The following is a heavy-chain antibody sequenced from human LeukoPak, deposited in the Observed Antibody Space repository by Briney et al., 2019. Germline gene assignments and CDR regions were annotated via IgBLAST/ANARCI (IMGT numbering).Heavy chain of an antibody. D-gene: IGHD3-10*02. CDR2: IQPDGREQ. Sequence: GGSLRLSCAASGLTFSRRWMSWVRQAQGKGLEGVGNIQPDGREQYPVDSVKGRLTISRDNAKNSLYLQMNSLRAEDTAVYYCAELGITMIGGVWGKGTTVTISS. J-gene: IGHJ6*04. V-gene: IGHV3-7*01. CDR3: AELGITMIGGV. CDR1: GLTFSRRW.